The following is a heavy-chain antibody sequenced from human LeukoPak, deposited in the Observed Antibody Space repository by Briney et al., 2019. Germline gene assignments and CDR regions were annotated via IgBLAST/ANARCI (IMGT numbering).Heavy chain of an antibody. V-gene: IGHV1-8*01. D-gene: IGHD3-3*01. CDR2: MNPNSGNT. Sequence: ASVTVSCKASGYTFPSYDINWVRQATGQGLEWMGWMNPNSGNTGYAQKFQGRVTMTRNTSISTAYMELSSLRSEDTAVYYCARLHYDFWSGPNWFDPWGQGTLVTVSS. CDR1: GYTFPSYD. J-gene: IGHJ5*02. CDR3: ARLHYDFWSGPNWFDP.